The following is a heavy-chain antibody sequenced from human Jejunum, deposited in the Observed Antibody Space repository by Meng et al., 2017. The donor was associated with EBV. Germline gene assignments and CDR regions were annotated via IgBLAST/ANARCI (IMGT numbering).Heavy chain of an antibody. CDR2: MNPSNGKT. J-gene: IGHJ5*02. D-gene: IGHD3-3*01. Sequence: QVQLVEAEAEVKKLGDSVKVSCKASGFTFTNYDINWVRQASGQGLEWMGWMNPSNGKTGYAQKFQGRVTMTRDASTSTAYMELSSLRSDDTAVYFCARGAQPIDLWGQGTLVTVSS. V-gene: IGHV1-8*01. CDR3: ARGAQPIDL. CDR1: GFTFTNYD.